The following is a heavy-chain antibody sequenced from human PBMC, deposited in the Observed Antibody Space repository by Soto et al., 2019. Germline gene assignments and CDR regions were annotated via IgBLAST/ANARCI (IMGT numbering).Heavy chain of an antibody. V-gene: IGHV3-23*01. Sequence: EVQLLESGGGLVQPGGSLRLSCAASGFTFSSYAMSWVSQAPGKGLEWVSAISGSGGSTYYASSVKGRFTISRDNSKNTLYLQMNSLRAKDTAVYYCAKDLEGYCSDGSCTYFDYWDQGTLVTASS. J-gene: IGHJ4*01. CDR1: GFTFSSYA. CDR3: AKDLEGYCSDGSCTYFDY. D-gene: IGHD2-15*01. CDR2: ISGSGGST.